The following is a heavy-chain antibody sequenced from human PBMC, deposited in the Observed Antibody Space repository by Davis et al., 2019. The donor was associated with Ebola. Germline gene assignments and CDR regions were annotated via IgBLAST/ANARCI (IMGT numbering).Heavy chain of an antibody. CDR2: IYYSGST. V-gene: IGHV4-39*01. CDR1: GGSISSSSYY. J-gene: IGHJ4*02. D-gene: IGHD5-18*01. CDR3: ARANTGMVPPEIDS. Sequence: GSLRLSCTVSGGSISSSSYYWGWIRQPPGKGLEWIGSIYYSGSTYHNPSLKSRVSISVDTSKNQFSLRLSSVTAADTAVYYCARANTGMVPPEIDSWGRGTLVTVSS.